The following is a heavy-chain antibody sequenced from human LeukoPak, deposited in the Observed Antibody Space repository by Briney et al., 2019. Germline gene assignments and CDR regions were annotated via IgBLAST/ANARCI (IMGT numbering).Heavy chain of an antibody. Sequence: QPGRSLRLSCAASGFTFSSYGMHWVRQAPGKGLEWVAVIWYDGSNKYYADSVKGRFTISRDNSKNTLYLQMNSLRAEDTAVYYCVAGGVDITMVRGHLDYWGQGTLVTVSS. CDR1: GFTFSSYG. J-gene: IGHJ4*02. V-gene: IGHV3-33*01. CDR3: VAGGVDITMVRGHLDY. CDR2: IWYDGSNK. D-gene: IGHD3-10*01.